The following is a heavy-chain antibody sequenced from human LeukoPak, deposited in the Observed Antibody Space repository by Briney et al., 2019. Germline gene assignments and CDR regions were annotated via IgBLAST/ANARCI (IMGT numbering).Heavy chain of an antibody. CDR2: IYYSGST. J-gene: IGHJ4*02. Sequence: AETLSLTCTVSGGSISSYYWSWIRQPPGKGLEWIGYIYYSGSTNYNPSLKSRVTISADTSKNQFSLKLSSVTAADTAVYYCARYYYGSGSFDYWGQGTLVTVSS. V-gene: IGHV4-59*01. CDR1: GGSISSYY. CDR3: ARYYYGSGSFDY. D-gene: IGHD3-10*01.